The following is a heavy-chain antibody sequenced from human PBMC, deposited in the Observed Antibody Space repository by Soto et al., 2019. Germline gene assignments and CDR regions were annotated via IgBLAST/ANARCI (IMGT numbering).Heavy chain of an antibody. J-gene: IGHJ5*02. Sequence: SETLSLTCAVYGGSFSGYYWSWIRQLPGKGLEWIGEINHSGSTNYNPSLKSRVTISVDTSKNQFSLKLSSVAAADTAVYYCARAPRIAAAANWFDPWGRGTLVTVSS. CDR3: ARAPRIAAAANWFDP. CDR2: INHSGST. CDR1: GGSFSGYY. D-gene: IGHD6-13*01. V-gene: IGHV4-34*01.